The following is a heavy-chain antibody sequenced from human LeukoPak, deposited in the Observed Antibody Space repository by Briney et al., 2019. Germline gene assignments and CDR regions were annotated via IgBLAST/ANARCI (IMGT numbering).Heavy chain of an antibody. V-gene: IGHV5-51*01. Sequence: GESLKISCKGSGYSFTSYWIGWVRQMPGKGLEWMGIIYPGDSDTRYSPSFQGQVTISADKSISTAYLQWSSLQASDTAMYYCARSPNCTNGVCFYYGMDVWGQGTTVTVSS. CDR3: ARSPNCTNGVCFYYGMDV. J-gene: IGHJ6*02. D-gene: IGHD2-8*01. CDR1: GYSFTSYW. CDR2: IYPGDSDT.